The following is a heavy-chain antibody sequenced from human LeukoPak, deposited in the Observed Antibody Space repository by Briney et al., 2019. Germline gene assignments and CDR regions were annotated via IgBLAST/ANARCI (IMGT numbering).Heavy chain of an antibody. J-gene: IGHJ3*02. CDR1: GYSISSGYY. Sequence: SETLSLTCTVSGYSISSGYYWGWIRQPPGKGLEWIGSIYHSGSTYYDPSLKSRVTISVDTSKNQFSLKLSSVTAADTAVYYCASLHAFDIWGQGTMVTVSS. V-gene: IGHV4-38-2*02. CDR2: IYHSGST. CDR3: ASLHAFDI.